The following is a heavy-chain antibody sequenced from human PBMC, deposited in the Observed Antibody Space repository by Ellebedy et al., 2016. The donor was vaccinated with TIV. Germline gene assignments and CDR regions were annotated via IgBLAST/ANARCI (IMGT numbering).Heavy chain of an antibody. CDR1: GGAFRSNA. CDR2: IIAIFGTT. Sequence: SVKVSCKTSGGAFRSNAIDWVRQAPGQGLEWMGGIIAIFGTTNYAQKFQGRVTITADESTGTVYMELSSLGSEDTAVYYCARASGYNSGWYNYWGQGSLVTVSS. CDR3: ARASGYNSGWYNY. J-gene: IGHJ4*02. D-gene: IGHD6-19*01. V-gene: IGHV1-69*13.